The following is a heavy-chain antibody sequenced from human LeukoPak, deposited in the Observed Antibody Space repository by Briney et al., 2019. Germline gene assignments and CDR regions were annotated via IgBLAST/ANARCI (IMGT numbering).Heavy chain of an antibody. CDR2: IWYDGSNK. CDR3: AKDYPVPAV. CDR1: GFTFSSYG. J-gene: IGHJ6*04. D-gene: IGHD2-2*01. Sequence: GGSLRLSCAASGFTFSSYGMHWVRQAPGKGLEWVAVIWYDGSNKYYADSVKGRFTISRDNSKNTLYLQMNSLRAEDTAVYYCAKDYPVPAVWGKETTVTVSS. V-gene: IGHV3-33*06.